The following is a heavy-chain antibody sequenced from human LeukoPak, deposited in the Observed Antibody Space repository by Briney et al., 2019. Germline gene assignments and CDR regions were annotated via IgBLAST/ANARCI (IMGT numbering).Heavy chain of an antibody. CDR2: ISYDGSNK. CDR3: ARGGRTTVSYFDY. V-gene: IGHV3-30*04. Sequence: GGSLRLSCAASGFTFSSYAMHWVRQAPGKGLEWVAVISYDGSNKYYADSVKGRFTISRENSKNTLYLQMDSLRAEDTAVYYCARGGRTTVSYFDYWGQGTLVTVSS. CDR1: GFTFSSYA. D-gene: IGHD4-17*01. J-gene: IGHJ4*02.